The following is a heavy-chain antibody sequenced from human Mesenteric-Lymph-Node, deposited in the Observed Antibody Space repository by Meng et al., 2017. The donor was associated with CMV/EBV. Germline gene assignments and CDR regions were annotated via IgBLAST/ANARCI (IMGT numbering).Heavy chain of an antibody. Sequence: GGSLRLSCAASGFTFSSYAMSWVRQAPGKGLEWVSAISGSGVSTYYADSVKGRFTISRDNSRNTLYLQMNSLRAEDTAVYYCARTNTYYYDSSGLLFGAPWGQGTLVTVSS. CDR1: GFTFSSYA. J-gene: IGHJ5*02. V-gene: IGHV3-23*01. D-gene: IGHD3-22*01. CDR3: ARTNTYYYDSSGLLFGAP. CDR2: ISGSGVST.